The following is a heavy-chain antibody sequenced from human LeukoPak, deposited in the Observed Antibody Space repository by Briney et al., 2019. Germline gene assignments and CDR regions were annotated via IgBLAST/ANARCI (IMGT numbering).Heavy chain of an antibody. J-gene: IGHJ4*02. CDR2: ISAYNGNT. D-gene: IGHD3-10*01. V-gene: IGHV1-18*01. Sequence: GASVKVSCKASGYTFTSYGISWVRQAPGQGLEWMGWISAYNGNTNYAQKLQGRVTMTTDTSTSTAYMELRSLRSDDTAVYYCAREGNVLLWFGELYGVPYDYWGQGTLVTVSS. CDR3: AREGNVLLWFGELYGVPYDY. CDR1: GYTFTSYG.